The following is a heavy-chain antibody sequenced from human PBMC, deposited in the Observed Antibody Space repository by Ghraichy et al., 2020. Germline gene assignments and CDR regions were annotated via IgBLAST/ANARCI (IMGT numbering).Heavy chain of an antibody. Sequence: GSLSLTCAVYGGSFSGYYWSWIRQAPGKGLEWIGDINHRGRSNYNPSLESRVTISVDTSKNQFSLKVTSVTAADTAIYYCAREYGYCGSTICLFDFFYYGVDVWGQGTPVTVSS. D-gene: IGHD2-2*03. J-gene: IGHJ6*02. CDR3: AREYGYCGSTICLFDFFYYGVDV. CDR2: INHRGRS. V-gene: IGHV4-34*01. CDR1: GGSFSGYY.